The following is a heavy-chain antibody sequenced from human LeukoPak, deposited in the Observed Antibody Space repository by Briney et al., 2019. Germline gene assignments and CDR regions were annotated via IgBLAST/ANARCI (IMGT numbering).Heavy chain of an antibody. CDR3: ARGRGSHYYGSASYYNGGDY. Sequence: GASVKVSCKASGYTFTSYGISWVRQAPGQGLEWMGWISAYNGNTNYAQKLQGRVTMTTDTSTSTAYMELRSLRSDDTAVYYCARGRGSHYYGSASYYNGGDYWGQGTLVTVSS. CDR2: ISAYNGNT. V-gene: IGHV1-18*01. CDR1: GYTFTSYG. J-gene: IGHJ4*02. D-gene: IGHD3-10*01.